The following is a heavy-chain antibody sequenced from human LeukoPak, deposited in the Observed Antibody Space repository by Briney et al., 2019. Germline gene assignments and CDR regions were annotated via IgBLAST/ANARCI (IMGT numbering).Heavy chain of an antibody. CDR3: ARTILSVVPAAIYWFDP. V-gene: IGHV4-4*07. CDR1: GGSISSYY. Sequence: SETQSLTCTVSGGSISSYYWSWIRQPAGKGLEWIGRVYTSGSTNYNPSLKSRVTMSVDTSKNQFSLKLSSVTAADTAVYYCARTILSVVPAAIYWFDPWGQGTLVTVSS. J-gene: IGHJ5*02. D-gene: IGHD2-2*01. CDR2: VYTSGST.